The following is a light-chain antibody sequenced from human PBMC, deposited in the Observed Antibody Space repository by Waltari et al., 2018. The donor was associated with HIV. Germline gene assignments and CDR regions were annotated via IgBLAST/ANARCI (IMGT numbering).Light chain of an antibody. CDR1: VLAKSY. Sequence: SYELTQPSSVSVSPGQPTRITCSGDVLAKSYAGWFQQKPGQAPVVMIYKDNERPSGIPERFSGSSSGTTVTLTISGAQIEDEADYYCYSAADNMGVFGGGTKLTVL. J-gene: IGLJ3*02. CDR3: YSAADNMGV. V-gene: IGLV3-27*01. CDR2: KDN.